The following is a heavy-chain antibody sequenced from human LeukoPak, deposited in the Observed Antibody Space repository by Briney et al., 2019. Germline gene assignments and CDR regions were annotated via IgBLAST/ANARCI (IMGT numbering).Heavy chain of an antibody. CDR1: GGSISSSNW. D-gene: IGHD3-10*01. V-gene: IGHV4-4*02. J-gene: IGHJ5*02. CDR2: IYHSGST. CDR3: ASLVPGGRFGELAPTKNWFDP. Sequence: SGTLSLTCAVSGGSISSSNWWSWVRQPPGKGLEWIGEIYHSGSTNYNPSLKSRVTISVDKSKNQFSLKLSSVTAADTAVYYCASLVPGGRFGELAPTKNWFDPWGQGTLVTVSS.